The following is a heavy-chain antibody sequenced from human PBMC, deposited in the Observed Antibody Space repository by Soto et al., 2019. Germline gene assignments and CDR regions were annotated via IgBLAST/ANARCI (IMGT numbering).Heavy chain of an antibody. J-gene: IGHJ6*02. Sequence: QVQLVQSGAEVKKPGASVKVSCKASGYSFITYGISWVRQAPGQGLEWMGWISTYNGNTNYAQKLQGRITMTTDTPPXTXYXQLRSLIADDTAVYYCARDRPTSSIRARDYYYAMDVWGQGTTVTVSS. V-gene: IGHV1-18*01. D-gene: IGHD6-6*01. CDR1: GYSFITYG. CDR3: ARDRPTSSIRARDYYYAMDV. CDR2: ISTYNGNT.